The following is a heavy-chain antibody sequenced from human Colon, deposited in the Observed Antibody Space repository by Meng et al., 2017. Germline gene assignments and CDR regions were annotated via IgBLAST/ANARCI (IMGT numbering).Heavy chain of an antibody. J-gene: IGHJ4*02. CDR1: GGPISSYS. Sequence: GSLRLSCTVSGGPISSYSWSWIRQPPGKGLEWIEYIYYSGSTNYSPSLKSRVTISVDTSKNQFSLKLSSVTAADTAVYYCARVGANDDILTGWGQGTLVTVSS. CDR2: IYYSGST. D-gene: IGHD3-9*01. V-gene: IGHV4-59*01. CDR3: ARVGANDDILTG.